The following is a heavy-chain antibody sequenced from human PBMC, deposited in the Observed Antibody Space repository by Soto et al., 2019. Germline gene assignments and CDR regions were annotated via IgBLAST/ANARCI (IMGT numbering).Heavy chain of an antibody. CDR2: IYSGDNT. V-gene: IGHV3-66*01. CDR1: GFTVNSNY. J-gene: IGHJ4*02. CDR3: AKTYYYGSGSYYNIFFDY. Sequence: GGSLRLSCAVSGFTVNSNYMSWVRQAPGKGLEWVSLIYSGDNTVYADSVKGRFTISRDNSKNTVSLQMNSLRAEDTAVYYCAKTYYYGSGSYYNIFFDYWGLGTLVTVSS. D-gene: IGHD3-10*01.